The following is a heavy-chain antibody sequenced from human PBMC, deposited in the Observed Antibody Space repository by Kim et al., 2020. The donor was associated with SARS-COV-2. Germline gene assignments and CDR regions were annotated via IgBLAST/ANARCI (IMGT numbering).Heavy chain of an antibody. CDR3: AKDMWASVYYDFWSGYAFDP. Sequence: GGSLRLSCAASGFTFGDYAMHWVRQAPGKGLEWVSGISWNSGSIGYADSVKGRFTISRDNAKNSLYLQMNRLRAEDTALYYCAKDMWASVYYDFWSGYAFDPWGQGTLVTVSS. V-gene: IGHV3-9*01. CDR1: GFTFGDYA. J-gene: IGHJ5*02. D-gene: IGHD3-3*01. CDR2: ISWNSGSI.